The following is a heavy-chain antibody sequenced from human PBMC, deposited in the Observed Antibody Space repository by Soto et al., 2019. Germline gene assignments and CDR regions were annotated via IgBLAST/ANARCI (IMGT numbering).Heavy chain of an antibody. Sequence: ASVKVSCKASGYTFTSYYMHWVRQAPGQGLEWMGIINPSGGSTSYAQKFQGRVTMTRDTSTSTVYMELSSLRSEDTAVYYCARDHSSGYYHSDYDAFDIWGHGTMVTVSS. CDR2: INPSGGST. CDR1: GYTFTSYY. D-gene: IGHD3-22*01. V-gene: IGHV1-46*01. CDR3: ARDHSSGYYHSDYDAFDI. J-gene: IGHJ3*02.